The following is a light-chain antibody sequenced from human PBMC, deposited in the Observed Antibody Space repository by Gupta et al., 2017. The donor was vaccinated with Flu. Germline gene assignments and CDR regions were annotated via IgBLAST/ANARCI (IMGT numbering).Light chain of an antibody. CDR3: GTWDSRLSAAV. V-gene: IGLV1-51*01. J-gene: IGLJ7*01. Sequence: QSLFPQPPSLSAPPRPKDTISCAGSSSNIGNNYVTWYQQLPGTTPKLLIYDNNKRPSGIPDRFSGSKSGTSATLGITGLQTGDEADYYCGTWDSRLSAAVFGGGTQLTVL. CDR1: SSNIGNNY. CDR2: DNN.